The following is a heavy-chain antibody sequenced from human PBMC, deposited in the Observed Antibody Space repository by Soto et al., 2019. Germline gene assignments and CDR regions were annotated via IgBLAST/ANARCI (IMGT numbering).Heavy chain of an antibody. CDR2: INAGNGNT. D-gene: IGHD4-17*01. J-gene: IGHJ4*02. Sequence: ASVKVSCKASGYTFTSYAMHWVRQAPGQRLEWMGWINAGNGNTKYSQKFQGRVTISRDTSASTAYMELSSLRSEDTAVYYCARVMSGYGDYEQVDYWGQGTLVTAPQ. CDR1: GYTFTSYA. CDR3: ARVMSGYGDYEQVDY. V-gene: IGHV1-3*01.